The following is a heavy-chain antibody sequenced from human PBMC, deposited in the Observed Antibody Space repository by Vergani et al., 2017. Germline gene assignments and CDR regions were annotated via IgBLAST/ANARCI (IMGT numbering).Heavy chain of an antibody. CDR2: IIPIFGTA. CDR3: ARHTMVRGVIIPSNGFDP. J-gene: IGHJ5*02. V-gene: IGHV1-69*01. Sequence: QVQLAQSGAEVKKPGSSVKVSCKASGGTFSSYAISWVRQAPGQGLEWMGGIIPIFGTANYAQKFQGRVTITADESTSTAYMELSSLRSEDTAVYYCARHTMVRGVIIPSNGFDPWGQGTLVTVSS. D-gene: IGHD3-10*01. CDR1: GGTFSSYA.